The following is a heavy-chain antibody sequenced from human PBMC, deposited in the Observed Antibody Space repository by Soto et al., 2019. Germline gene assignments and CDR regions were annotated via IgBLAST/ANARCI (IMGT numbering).Heavy chain of an antibody. Sequence: GASVKVSCKASGYTFTSYDINWVRQATGQGLEWMGWMNPNSGNTGYAQKFQGRVTMTRNTSISTAYMELSSLRSEDTAVYYCARGGYHDFWSGYPYNWFDPWGQGTLVTVSS. D-gene: IGHD3-3*01. CDR2: MNPNSGNT. CDR1: GYTFTSYD. J-gene: IGHJ5*02. CDR3: ARGGYHDFWSGYPYNWFDP. V-gene: IGHV1-8*01.